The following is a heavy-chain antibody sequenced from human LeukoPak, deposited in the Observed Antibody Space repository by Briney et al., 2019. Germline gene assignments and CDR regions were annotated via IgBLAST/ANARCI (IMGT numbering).Heavy chain of an antibody. CDR3: AKVPSWQLPLHDIDY. Sequence: GSLRLSCAASGFTFNTYAMSWVRQAPGKGLEWVSAISTGGVNTYYADSVKGRFTTSRDNSKNALYLQMNSLRAEDTAVYYCAKVPSWQLPLHDIDYWGQGTLVTVCS. J-gene: IGHJ4*02. CDR2: ISTGGVNT. CDR1: GFTFNTYA. D-gene: IGHD2-15*01. V-gene: IGHV3-23*01.